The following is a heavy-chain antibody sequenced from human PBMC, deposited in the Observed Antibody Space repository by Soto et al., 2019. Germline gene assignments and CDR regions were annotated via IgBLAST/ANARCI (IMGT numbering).Heavy chain of an antibody. V-gene: IGHV1-46*03. CDR3: ARDRVAVALEGYYYGMDV. Sequence: QVQLVQSGAEGKKPGASVKVSCKASGYTFTSYYMHWVRQAPGQGLEWMGIINPSGGSTSYAQKFQGRVTMTRDKSTSTVYMELSSLRSEETAVYYCARDRVAVALEGYYYGMDVWGQGTTVTVSS. D-gene: IGHD6-19*01. CDR2: INPSGGST. J-gene: IGHJ6*02. CDR1: GYTFTSYY.